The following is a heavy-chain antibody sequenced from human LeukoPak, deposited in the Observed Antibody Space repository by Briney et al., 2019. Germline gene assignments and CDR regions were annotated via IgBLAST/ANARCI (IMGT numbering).Heavy chain of an antibody. CDR1: GYTFTGYY. D-gene: IGHD6-13*01. Sequence: ASVKVSCKASGYTFTGYYMHWVRQAPGQGLEWMGWINPNSGGTNYAQKFQGRVTMTRDTPISTAYMELSRLRSDDTAVYYCARDGVDSSSWYDFYYYYYYMDVWGKGTTVTISS. V-gene: IGHV1-2*02. J-gene: IGHJ6*03. CDR2: INPNSGGT. CDR3: ARDGVDSSSWYDFYYYYYYMDV.